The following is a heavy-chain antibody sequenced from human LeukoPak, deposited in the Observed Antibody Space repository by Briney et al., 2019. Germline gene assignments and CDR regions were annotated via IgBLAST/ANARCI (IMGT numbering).Heavy chain of an antibody. J-gene: IGHJ4*02. CDR1: GGSFSGYY. V-gene: IGHV4-59*10. CDR3: ARAASQAFDY. Sequence: SETLSLTCAVYGGSFSGYYWSWIRQPAGKGLEWIGRISTSGSTNYNPSLKSRITISLDTSKNQFSLKLSSVTAADTAVYYCARAASQAFDYWGQGTLVTVSS. CDR2: ISTSGST. D-gene: IGHD6-13*01.